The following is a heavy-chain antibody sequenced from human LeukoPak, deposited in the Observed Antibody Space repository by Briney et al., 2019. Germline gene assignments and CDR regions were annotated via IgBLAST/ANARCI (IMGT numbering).Heavy chain of an antibody. J-gene: IGHJ5*02. CDR3: ANGPSSSWPGLNH. CDR2: ISASGDAT. Sequence: RGSLRLSCAVSGFNFRGSSMTWVRQAPGKGLEWVSSISASGDATYFADSVKGRFSVSRDNSKSTMSLQMNNLRVEDTAVYSCANGPSSSWPGLNHWGQGALVSVSS. CDR1: GFNFRGSS. D-gene: IGHD6-13*01. V-gene: IGHV3-23*01.